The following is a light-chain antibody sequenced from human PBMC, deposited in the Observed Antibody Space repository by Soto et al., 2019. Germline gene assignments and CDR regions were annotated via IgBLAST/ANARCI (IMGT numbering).Light chain of an antibody. CDR1: SSDVGGYNY. CDR3: RSYAGSDTFV. J-gene: IGLJ1*01. CDR2: EVR. V-gene: IGLV2-8*01. Sequence: QSALTQPPSASGSPGQSVTISCTGTSSDVGGYNYVSWYQQHPGKAPKLMIYEVRERPSGVPDRFSGSKSGNTASLTVSGLQAEDEADYYCRSYAGSDTFVFGTGTKLTVL.